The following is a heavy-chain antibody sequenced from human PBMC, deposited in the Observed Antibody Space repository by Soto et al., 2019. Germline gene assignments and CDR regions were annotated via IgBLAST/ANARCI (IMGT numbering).Heavy chain of an antibody. D-gene: IGHD3-3*01. CDR3: ARDHHDEFWSGPPSYGMDV. CDR1: CGSISSSNW. J-gene: IGHJ6*02. Sequence: PSETLSLTCAVSCGSISSSNWWSWVRQPPGKGLEWIGEIYHSGSTNYNPSLKSRVTISVDKSKNQFSLKLSSVTAADTAVYYCARDHHDEFWSGPPSYGMDVWGQGTTV. V-gene: IGHV4-4*02. CDR2: IYHSGST.